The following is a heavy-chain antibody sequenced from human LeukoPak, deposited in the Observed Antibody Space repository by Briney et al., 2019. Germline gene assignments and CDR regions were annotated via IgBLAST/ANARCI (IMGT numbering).Heavy chain of an antibody. V-gene: IGHV3-23*01. CDR1: GFTFSSYA. D-gene: IGHD4-17*01. Sequence: GGSLRLSCAASGFTFSSYAMSWVRQAPGKGLEWASAISGSGGSTYYADSVKGRFTISRDNSKNTLYLQMNSLRAEDTAVYYCAKSFGGTTVTTGYWGQGTLVTVSS. J-gene: IGHJ4*02. CDR3: AKSFGGTTVTTGY. CDR2: ISGSGGST.